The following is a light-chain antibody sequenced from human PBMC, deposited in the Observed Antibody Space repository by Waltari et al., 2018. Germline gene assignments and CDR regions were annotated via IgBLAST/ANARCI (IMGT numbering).Light chain of an antibody. CDR3: QQANSFPSLT. V-gene: IGKV3-15*01. CDR2: RAS. J-gene: IGKJ4*01. CDR1: QNVTTY. Sequence: EIVMTQSPATLSVSPGERATLSCRASQNVTTYLAWYQQKPGQAPRLLIHRASIRATDIPGRFSGSGSGTDFTLTISSLQPEDFATYYCQQANSFPSLTFGGGTKVEIK.